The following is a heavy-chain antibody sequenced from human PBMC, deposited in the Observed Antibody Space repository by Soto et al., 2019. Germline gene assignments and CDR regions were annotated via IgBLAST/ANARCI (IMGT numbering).Heavy chain of an antibody. J-gene: IGHJ4*02. Sequence: PVEVSCKDCVGSFSSYAISWVRQAQGQGLEWMGGIIPIFGTANYAQKFQGRVTITADESTSTAYMELSSLRSEDTAVYYCARAFSSGYYSAPDYWGQGTLVTVSS. V-gene: IGHV1-69*01. CDR1: VGSFSSYA. CDR3: ARAFSSGYYSAPDY. D-gene: IGHD3-22*01. CDR2: IIPIFGTA.